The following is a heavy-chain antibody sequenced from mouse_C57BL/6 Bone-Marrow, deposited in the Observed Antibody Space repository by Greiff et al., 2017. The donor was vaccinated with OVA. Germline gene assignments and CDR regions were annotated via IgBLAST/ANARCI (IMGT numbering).Heavy chain of an antibody. Sequence: VKVVESGAELARPGASVKLSCKASGYTFTSYGISWVKQRTGQGLEWIGEIYPRSGNTYYNEKFKGKATLTADKSSSTAYMELRSLTSEDSAVYFCARTHWWYFDVWGTGTTVTVSS. CDR2: IYPRSGNT. J-gene: IGHJ1*03. CDR3: ARTHWWYFDV. V-gene: IGHV1-81*01. CDR1: GYTFTSYG.